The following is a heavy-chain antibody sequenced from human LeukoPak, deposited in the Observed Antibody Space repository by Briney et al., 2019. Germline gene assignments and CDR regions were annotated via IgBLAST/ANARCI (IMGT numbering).Heavy chain of an antibody. D-gene: IGHD3-22*01. Sequence: ASVKVSCKASGYTSTSYGISWVRQAPGQGLEWMGWISAYNGNTNYAQKFQGRVTITADESTSTAYMELSSLRSEDTAVYYCARVYYYDSSGYRAKRHAFDIWGQGTMVTVSS. CDR2: ISAYNGNT. CDR3: ARVYYYDSSGYRAKRHAFDI. V-gene: IGHV1-18*01. CDR1: GYTSTSYG. J-gene: IGHJ3*02.